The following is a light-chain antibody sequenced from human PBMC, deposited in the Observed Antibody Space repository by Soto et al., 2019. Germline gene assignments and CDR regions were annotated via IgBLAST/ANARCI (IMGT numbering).Light chain of an antibody. Sequence: DIQMTQSPSSLSASVEDRVIITCRASQSISNHLNWYQQKPGKAPKLLIFAASSLQSGVPSRFSGSRSGPDFTLTLSSLQPEDFATYYCQQVNSFPSTFGQGTRLEIK. J-gene: IGKJ5*01. CDR1: QSISNH. V-gene: IGKV1-39*01. CDR3: QQVNSFPST. CDR2: AAS.